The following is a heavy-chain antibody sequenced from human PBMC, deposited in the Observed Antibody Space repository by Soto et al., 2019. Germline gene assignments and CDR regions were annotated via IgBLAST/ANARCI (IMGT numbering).Heavy chain of an antibody. CDR1: GGSFSGYY. Sequence: PSETLSLTCAVYGGSFSGYYWSWIRQPPGKGLEWIGEINHSGSTNYNPSLKSRVTISVDTSKNQFSLKLSSVTAADTAVYYCARRRFVVVPAYFDYWGQGTLVTVSS. CDR2: INHSGST. CDR3: ARRRFVVVPAYFDY. D-gene: IGHD2-2*01. V-gene: IGHV4-34*01. J-gene: IGHJ4*02.